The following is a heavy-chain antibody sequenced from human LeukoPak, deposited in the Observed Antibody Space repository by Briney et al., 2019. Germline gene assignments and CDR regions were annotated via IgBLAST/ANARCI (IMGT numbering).Heavy chain of an antibody. V-gene: IGHV5-10-1*01. D-gene: IGHD2-15*01. CDR1: GYRFNSYW. CDR3: ARGQGYCSGGSCFLYYFDC. CDR2: IGPSDSDA. Sequence: GESLKISCKGSGYRFNSYWISWVRQMPGKGLEWMGGIGPSDSDANYSPSFQGHVTFSVDKSIITAVLQWSSLKASDTAMYYCARGQGYCSGGSCFLYYFDCWGQGTLVTVSS. J-gene: IGHJ4*02.